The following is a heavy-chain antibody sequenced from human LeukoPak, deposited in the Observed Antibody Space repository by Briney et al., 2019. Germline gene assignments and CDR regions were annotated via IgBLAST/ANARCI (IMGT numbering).Heavy chain of an antibody. V-gene: IGHV3-53*01. CDR2: IYSGGST. J-gene: IGHJ4*02. CDR3: ARVSYYDSSGYYFLSYVDY. CDR1: GFTVSSNY. D-gene: IGHD3-22*01. Sequence: GGSLRLSCAASGFTVSSNYMSWVRQAPGKGLEWVSVIYSGGSTYYADSVRGRFTISRDNSKNTLYLQMNSLGAEDTAVYYCARVSYYDSSGYYFLSYVDYWGQGTLVTVSS.